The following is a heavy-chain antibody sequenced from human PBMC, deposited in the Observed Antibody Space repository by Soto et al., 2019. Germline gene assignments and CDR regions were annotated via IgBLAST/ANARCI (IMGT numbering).Heavy chain of an antibody. D-gene: IGHD1-26*01. CDR2: IFYLGTT. V-gene: IGHV4-59*02. CDR3: TRHAIIARLQYGMDG. CDR1: GGSVSGYY. J-gene: IGHJ6*02. Sequence: PSETLSLTCTVSGGSVSGYYWSWIRQSPGRGLGWLGYIFYLGTTLYSPSVQSRLSITVDTSKNQFSLKMRSVTAAATAIYYCTRHAIIARLQYGMDGWGRGTTVTVSS.